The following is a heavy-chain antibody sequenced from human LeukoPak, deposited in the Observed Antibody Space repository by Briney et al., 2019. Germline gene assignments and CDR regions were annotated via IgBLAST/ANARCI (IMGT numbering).Heavy chain of an antibody. J-gene: IGHJ4*02. CDR3: ARDLERPYGDYLYYFDY. CDR1: GDSITSGGYY. V-gene: IGHV4-39*02. CDR2: IYYSGGT. D-gene: IGHD4-17*01. Sequence: PSQTLSLTCTVSGDSITSGGYYWGWIRQPPGKGLEWIGSIYYSGGTYYNPSLKSRVTISVDTSKNQFSLKLSSVTAADTAVYYCARDLERPYGDYLYYFDYWGQGTLVTVSS.